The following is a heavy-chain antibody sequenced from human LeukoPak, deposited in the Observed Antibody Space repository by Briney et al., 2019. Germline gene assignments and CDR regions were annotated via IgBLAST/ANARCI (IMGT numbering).Heavy chain of an antibody. V-gene: IGHV3-64D*09. D-gene: IGHD1-1*01. J-gene: IGHJ4*02. CDR1: GFTFSAYA. CDR2: ISSNGGSS. Sequence: PGGSLRLSCSASGFTFSAYAMYWVRQAPGKGLEYVSGISSNGGSSFCADSVKGRFTISRDNSKNTLYLQMSSLRAEDTAVYYCVKITSVTGGDCWGQGTRLTVSS. CDR3: VKITSVTGGDC.